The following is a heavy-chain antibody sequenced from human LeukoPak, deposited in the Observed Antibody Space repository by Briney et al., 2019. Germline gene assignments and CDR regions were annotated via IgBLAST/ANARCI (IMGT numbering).Heavy chain of an antibody. V-gene: IGHV3-23*01. CDR3: AKDDCSSTSCFYIDY. Sequence: AGGSLRLSCAASGFTFSNYAMSWVRQAPGKGLEWVSSISSSGGSTYYADSVKGRFTISRDNSKNTLYLQMSSLRAEDTAVYYCAKDDCSSTSCFYIDYWGQGTLVTVSS. J-gene: IGHJ4*02. CDR1: GFTFSNYA. CDR2: ISSSGGST. D-gene: IGHD2-2*01.